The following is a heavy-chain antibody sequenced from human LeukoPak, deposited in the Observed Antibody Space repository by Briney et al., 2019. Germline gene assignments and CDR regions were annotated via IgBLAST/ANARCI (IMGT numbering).Heavy chain of an antibody. J-gene: IGHJ4*02. CDR2: MNPISGNT. D-gene: IGHD1-26*01. Sequence: VASVKVSCKASGYTFTSYDINWVRQATGQGLEWMGWMNPISGNTGYAQKFQGRVTMTRDTSINTAYMELSSLGSEDTAVYYCARARQWELADYWGQGTLVTVSS. V-gene: IGHV1-8*01. CDR1: GYTFTSYD. CDR3: ARARQWELADY.